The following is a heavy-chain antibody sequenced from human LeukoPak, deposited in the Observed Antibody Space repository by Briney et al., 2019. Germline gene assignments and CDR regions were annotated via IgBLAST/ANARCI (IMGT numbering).Heavy chain of an antibody. V-gene: IGHV3-9*01. D-gene: IGHD6-13*01. CDR2: ISWNSGSI. CDR1: GFTFDDYA. CDR3: AKDAFYSSSWYGFDL. Sequence: PGRSLRLSCAASGFTFDDYAMHWVRQAPGKGLGWVSGISWNSGSIGYADSVKGRFTISRDNAKNSLYLQMNSLRAEDTALYYCAKDAFYSSSWYGFDLWGRGTLVTVSS. J-gene: IGHJ2*01.